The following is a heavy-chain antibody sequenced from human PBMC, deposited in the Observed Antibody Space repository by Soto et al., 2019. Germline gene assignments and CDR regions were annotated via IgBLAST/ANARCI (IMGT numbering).Heavy chain of an antibody. J-gene: IGHJ4*02. D-gene: IGHD2-15*01. CDR2: ISYDGSNK. CDR3: ARDQDVSCSGGSCASAYFDY. CDR1: GFTFSSYA. V-gene: IGHV3-30-3*01. Sequence: QVPLVESGGGVVQPGRSLRLSCAASGFTFSSYAMHWVRQAPGKGLEWVAVISYDGSNKYYADSVKGRFTISRDNSKNTLYLQMNSLRAEDTAVYYCARDQDVSCSGGSCASAYFDYWGQGTLVTVSS.